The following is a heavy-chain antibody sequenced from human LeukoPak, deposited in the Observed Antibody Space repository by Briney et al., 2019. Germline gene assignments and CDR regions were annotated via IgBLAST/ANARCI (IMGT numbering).Heavy chain of an antibody. CDR2: ISDDGSDK. D-gene: IGHD5-12*01. CDR3: AKAGSAYDSWYFEL. CDR1: GFTFSRYG. J-gene: IGHJ2*01. Sequence: PGRSLRLSCAASGFTFSRYGMHWVRQAPGKGLEWGAVISDDGSDKYYADSVKGRFTIPRDNSKNTLYLQMNSLRAEDTAVYYCAKAGSAYDSWYFELWGRGTLVSVSS. V-gene: IGHV3-30*18.